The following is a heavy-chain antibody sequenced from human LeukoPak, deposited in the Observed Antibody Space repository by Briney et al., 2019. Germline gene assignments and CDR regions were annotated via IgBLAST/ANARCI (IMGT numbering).Heavy chain of an antibody. CDR1: GFTFSSYA. Sequence: GGSLRLSCAASGFTFSSYAMSWVRQAPGKVLEWVSSISGSGGSTYYADSVMGRFTISRDNSKNTLYLQMNSLRAEDTAVYYCAKRTAARPGYYGMDVWGQGTTVTVSS. CDR3: AKRTAARPGYYGMDV. V-gene: IGHV3-23*01. D-gene: IGHD6-6*01. CDR2: ISGSGGST. J-gene: IGHJ6*02.